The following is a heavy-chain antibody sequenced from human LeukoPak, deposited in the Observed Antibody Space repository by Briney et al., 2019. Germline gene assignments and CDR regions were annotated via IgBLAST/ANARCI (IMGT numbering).Heavy chain of an antibody. CDR3: AKDLWFGEYTYYFDY. V-gene: IGHV3-66*01. CDR2: IYDDGTT. CDR1: GFSVSDNY. J-gene: IGHJ4*02. Sequence: GGSLRLSCAASGFSVSDNYMNWVRQAPGKGLEWVSVIYDDGTTYYADSVRGRFTISRDNSKNTLYVQMNSLRAEDTAVYYCAKDLWFGEYTYYFDYWGQGTLVTVSS. D-gene: IGHD3-10*01.